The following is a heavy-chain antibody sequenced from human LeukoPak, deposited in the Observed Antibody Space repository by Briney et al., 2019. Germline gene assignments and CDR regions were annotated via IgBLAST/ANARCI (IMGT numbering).Heavy chain of an antibody. CDR2: ITGSGGTT. D-gene: IGHD1-26*01. Sequence: GGSLRLSCAASGFTFSLYAMSWVRQAPGKGLDWFSGITGSGGTTYYADSVKGRFTLPRDNSKNTLYLQMNSLGAEDTAVYYCAKHNSGNFIYFDSWGQGALVTVSS. CDR1: GFTFSLYA. J-gene: IGHJ4*02. CDR3: AKHNSGNFIYFDS. V-gene: IGHV3-23*01.